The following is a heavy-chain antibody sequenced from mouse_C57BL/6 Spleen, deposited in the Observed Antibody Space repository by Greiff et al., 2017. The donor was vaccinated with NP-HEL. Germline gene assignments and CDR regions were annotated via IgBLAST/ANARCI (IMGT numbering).Heavy chain of an antibody. D-gene: IGHD1-1*01. V-gene: IGHV1-50*01. Sequence: QVQLQQPGAELVKPGASVKLSCKASGYTFTSYWMQWVKQRPGQGLEWIGEIDPSDSYTNYNQKFKGKATLTVDTSSSTAYMQLSSLTSEDSAVYYCARWKGPITTRVGYFDGWGTGTTVTVSS. CDR1: GYTFTSYW. CDR2: IDPSDSYT. J-gene: IGHJ1*03. CDR3: ARWKGPITTRVGYFDG.